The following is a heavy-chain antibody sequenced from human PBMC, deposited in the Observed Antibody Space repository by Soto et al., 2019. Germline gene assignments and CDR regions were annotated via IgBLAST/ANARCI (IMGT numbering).Heavy chain of an antibody. J-gene: IGHJ4*02. V-gene: IGHV4-30-4*01. CDR1: GGSISSGDYY. CDR2: IYYSGST. D-gene: IGHD2-2*01. CDR3: ARVLDVVVPAAYHTRYYFDY. Sequence: SETLSLTCTVSGGSISSGDYYWSWIRQPPGKGLEWIGYIYYSGSTYYNPSLKIRVTISVDTSKNQFSLKLSSVTAADTAVYYCARVLDVVVPAAYHTRYYFDYWGQGTLVTVSS.